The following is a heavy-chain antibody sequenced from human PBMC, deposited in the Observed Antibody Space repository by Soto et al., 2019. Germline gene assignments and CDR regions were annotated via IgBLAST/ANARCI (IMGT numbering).Heavy chain of an antibody. CDR2: INPNRGGT. Sequence: ASVKVSCKASGYTFTGYYMHWVRQAPGQGLEWMGWINPNRGGTNYAQNFQGWVTMTRDTSISTAYMELSRLGSDDTAVYYCARDFLPHYCSGGSCYGGGYGYWGQGTLVTVSS. V-gene: IGHV1-2*04. D-gene: IGHD2-15*01. CDR3: ARDFLPHYCSGGSCYGGGYGY. J-gene: IGHJ4*02. CDR1: GYTFTGYY.